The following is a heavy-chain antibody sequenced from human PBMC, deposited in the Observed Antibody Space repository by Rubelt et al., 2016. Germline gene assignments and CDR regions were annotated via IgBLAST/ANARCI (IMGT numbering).Heavy chain of an antibody. CDR2: IHPSGST. Sequence: QVQLQQWGAGLLKPSETLSLTCAVYGGSFSGYYCTWIRQPPGKGLEWIGEIHPSGSTNYNPSLKSRATISADTSKNQFSRNLNSVTAADTAVYYCARGLDSTKTGADWGQGTLVTVS. CDR1: GGSFSGYY. V-gene: IGHV4-34*01. CDR3: ARGLDSTKTGAD. J-gene: IGHJ4*02. D-gene: IGHD3-10*01.